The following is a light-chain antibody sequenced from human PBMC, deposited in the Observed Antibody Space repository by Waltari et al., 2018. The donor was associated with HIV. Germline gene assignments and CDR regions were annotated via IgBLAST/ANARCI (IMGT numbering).Light chain of an antibody. V-gene: IGKV3-20*01. CDR3: QQYGSSLFT. CDR1: QSVSSSY. J-gene: IGKJ3*01. CDR2: GAS. Sequence: NVLTQSPGTLSLSPGERATLSCRASQSVSSSYLGWYQQKPGQAPRLLIYGASNRATGIPDRFSGSGSGTDFTLTISRLEPEDFAMYYCQQYGSSLFTFGPGTKVDIK.